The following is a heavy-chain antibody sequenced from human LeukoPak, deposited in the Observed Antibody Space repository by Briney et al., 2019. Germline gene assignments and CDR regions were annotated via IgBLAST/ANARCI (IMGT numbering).Heavy chain of an antibody. J-gene: IGHJ4*02. CDR2: INPNSGGT. Sequence: GASVKVSCKASGYTFTGYYMHWVRRAPGQGLEWMGWINPNSGGTNYAQKFQGRVTMTRDTSISTAYMELSRLRSDDTAVYYCARERSSSWPFDYWGQGTLVTVSS. CDR3: ARERSSSWPFDY. V-gene: IGHV1-2*02. CDR1: GYTFTGYY. D-gene: IGHD6-13*01.